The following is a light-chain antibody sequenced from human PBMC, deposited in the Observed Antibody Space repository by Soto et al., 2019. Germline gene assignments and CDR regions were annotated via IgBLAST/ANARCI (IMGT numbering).Light chain of an antibody. V-gene: IGKV1-5*01. CDR3: QQYKSYSWT. Sequence: DIQMTQSPSTVSGSVGDRVTVTCRASQSINIWLAWYQQKPGKAPKVLIYDASSLKSGVPSRFSGSGSGTEFTLTISSLQPDDFATYYCQQYKSYSWTFGQGTKVDTK. CDR2: DAS. CDR1: QSINIW. J-gene: IGKJ1*01.